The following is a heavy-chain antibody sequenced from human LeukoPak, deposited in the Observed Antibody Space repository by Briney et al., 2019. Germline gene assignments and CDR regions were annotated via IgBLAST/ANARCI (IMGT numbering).Heavy chain of an antibody. V-gene: IGHV1-46*01. CDR3: ARGFYDSSGYLHYYYYYMDV. J-gene: IGHJ6*03. D-gene: IGHD3-22*01. CDR1: GYTFTSYY. CDR2: INPSGGST. Sequence: ASVKVSCKASGYTFTSYYMHWVRQAPGQGLEWMGIINPSGGSTSYAQKFQGRVTMTRDMSTSTVYMELSSLRSEDTAVYYCARGFYDSSGYLHYYYYYMDVWGKGTTVTVSS.